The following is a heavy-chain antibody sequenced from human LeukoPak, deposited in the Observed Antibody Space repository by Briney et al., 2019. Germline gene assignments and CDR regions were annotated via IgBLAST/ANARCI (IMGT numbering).Heavy chain of an antibody. D-gene: IGHD4-23*01. Sequence: ASVKVSCKASGYTFTSYYMHWVRQAPGQGLEWMGIINPSGGSTSYAQKFQGRVTMTRDTSTSTVYMELSSLRSEDTAVYYCARGGGAGYGGNSDSRSGDWYFDLWGRGTLVTVSS. V-gene: IGHV1-46*01. J-gene: IGHJ2*01. CDR3: ARGGGAGYGGNSDSRSGDWYFDL. CDR1: GYTFTSYY. CDR2: INPSGGST.